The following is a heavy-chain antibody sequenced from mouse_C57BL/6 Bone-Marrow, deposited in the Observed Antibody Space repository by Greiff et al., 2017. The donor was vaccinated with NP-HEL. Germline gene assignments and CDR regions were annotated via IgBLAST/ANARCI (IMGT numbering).Heavy chain of an antibody. CDR3: ARKDYYGISFAY. J-gene: IGHJ3*01. D-gene: IGHD1-1*01. CDR1: GYTFTSYW. V-gene: IGHV1-59*01. Sequence: VQLQQPGAELVRPGTSVKLSCKASGYTFTSYWMHWVKQRPGQGLEWIGVIDPSDSYTNYNQKFKGKATLTVDTSSSPAYMQLSSLTSEDSAVYYCARKDYYGISFAYWGQGTLVTVSA. CDR2: IDPSDSYT.